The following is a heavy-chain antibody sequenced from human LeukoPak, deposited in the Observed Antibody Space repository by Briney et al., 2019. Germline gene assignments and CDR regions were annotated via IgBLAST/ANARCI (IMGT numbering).Heavy chain of an antibody. CDR1: GNYW. CDR3: VSFYETN. CDR2: VNSDGSWT. V-gene: IGHV3-74*01. J-gene: IGHJ4*02. D-gene: IGHD2-2*01. Sequence: QPGGSLRLSCAASGNYWMHWVRQAPGKGLVWVSHVNSDGSWTSHADSVKGRFTISKDNAKNTVYLQMNNLRTGDTAVYYCVSFYETNWGRGTLVTVSS.